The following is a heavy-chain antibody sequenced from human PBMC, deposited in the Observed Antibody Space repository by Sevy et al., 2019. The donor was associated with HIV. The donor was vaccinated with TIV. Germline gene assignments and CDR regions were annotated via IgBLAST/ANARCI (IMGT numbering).Heavy chain of an antibody. CDR1: GFAFTNYYA. CDR3: ARPRANYVDNYFFYAMDV. D-gene: IGHD4-17*01. Sequence: GGSLRLSCAASGFAFTNYYAMHWVRQAPGKGLEWVALISFDESDKYYADSVNGRFTISRDNFKNTLYLQMNSLTTEDTAVYYCARPRANYVDNYFFYAMDVLGQGTTVTVSS. CDR2: ISFDESDK. V-gene: IGHV3-30-3*01. J-gene: IGHJ6*02.